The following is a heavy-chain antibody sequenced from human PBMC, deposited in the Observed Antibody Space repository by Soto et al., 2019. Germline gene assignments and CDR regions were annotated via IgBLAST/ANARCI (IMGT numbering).Heavy chain of an antibody. CDR1: GGSISSSSYY. CDR3: ARHPTEYYYDSSGYYRDEYFQH. J-gene: IGHJ1*01. V-gene: IGHV4-39*01. CDR2: IYYSGST. D-gene: IGHD3-22*01. Sequence: SETLSLTCTVSGGSISSSSYYWGWIRQPPGKGLEWIGSIYYSGSTYYNPSLKSRVTISVDTSKNQFSLKLSSVTAADTAVYYCARHPTEYYYDSSGYYRDEYFQHWGQGTLVTVSS.